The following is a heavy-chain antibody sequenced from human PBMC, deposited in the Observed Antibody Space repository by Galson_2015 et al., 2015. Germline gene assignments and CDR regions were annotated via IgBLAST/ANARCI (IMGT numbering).Heavy chain of an antibody. D-gene: IGHD2-21*02. CDR1: GFTVSSNY. CDR3: ARIFCGGDCYLDY. CDR2: IYSGGST. V-gene: IGHV3-53*01. J-gene: IGHJ4*02. Sequence: LRLSCAASGFTVSSNYMSWVRQAPGKGLEWVSVIYSGGSTYYADSVKGRFTISRDNSKNTLYLQMNSLRAEDTAVYYCARIFCGGDCYLDYWGQGTLVTVSS.